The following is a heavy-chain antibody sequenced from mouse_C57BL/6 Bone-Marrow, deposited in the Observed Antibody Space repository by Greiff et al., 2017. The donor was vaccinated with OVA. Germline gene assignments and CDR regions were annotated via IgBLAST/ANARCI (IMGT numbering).Heavy chain of an antibody. CDR2: IDPENGDT. CDR3: TTRDGYYSWFAY. Sequence: VQLQQSGAELVRPGASVKLSCTASGFNIKDDYMHWVKQRPEQGLEWIGWIDPENGDTEYASKFQGKATITADTSSNTAYLQLSSLTSEDTAVYYCTTRDGYYSWFAYWGQVTLVTVSA. J-gene: IGHJ3*01. V-gene: IGHV14-4*01. D-gene: IGHD2-3*01. CDR1: GFNIKDDY.